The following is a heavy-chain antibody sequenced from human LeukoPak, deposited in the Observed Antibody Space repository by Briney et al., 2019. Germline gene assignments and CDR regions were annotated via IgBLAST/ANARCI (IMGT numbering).Heavy chain of an antibody. D-gene: IGHD3-22*01. CDR3: TRDPAGYAYGYSFFDY. J-gene: IGHJ4*02. CDR2: IRSETYGGTT. V-gene: IGHV3-49*03. Sequence: GGSLRLSCTASGFTFGDYAMSWFRQAPGKGLEWVGFIRSETYGGTTEYAASVKGRFSISRDDSKSIAYLQMNSLKTEDTAVYFCTRDPAGYAYGYSFFDYWGQGTLVTVSS. CDR1: GFTFGDYA.